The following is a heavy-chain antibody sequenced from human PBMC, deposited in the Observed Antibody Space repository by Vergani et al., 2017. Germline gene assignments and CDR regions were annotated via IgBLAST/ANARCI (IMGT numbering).Heavy chain of an antibody. Sequence: QVQLQESGPGLVKPSETLSLTCAVSGYSISSGYYWGWIRQPPGKGLEWIGSIYHSGSTYYNPSLKSRVTISVDTSKNQFSLKLSSVTAADTAVYYCARAILGYCSSTSCYTPYYYYYYYMDVWGKXP. V-gene: IGHV4-38-2*01. CDR2: IYHSGST. D-gene: IGHD2-2*02. CDR1: GYSISSGYY. CDR3: ARAILGYCSSTSCYTPYYYYYYYMDV. J-gene: IGHJ6*03.